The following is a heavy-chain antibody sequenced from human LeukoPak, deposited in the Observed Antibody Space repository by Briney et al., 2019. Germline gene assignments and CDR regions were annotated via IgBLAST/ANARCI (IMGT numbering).Heavy chain of an antibody. V-gene: IGHV3-11*01. D-gene: IGHD5-18*01. Sequence: PGGSLRLSGAASGFTFSDYYMTWIRQAPGKGLEWVSYISSSGSIIYYADSVKGRFTISRDNAKNSLYLQMNSLRAEDTAVYYCARDKLADTAMVYLDYWGQGTLVTVSS. CDR2: ISSSGSII. J-gene: IGHJ4*02. CDR1: GFTFSDYY. CDR3: ARDKLADTAMVYLDY.